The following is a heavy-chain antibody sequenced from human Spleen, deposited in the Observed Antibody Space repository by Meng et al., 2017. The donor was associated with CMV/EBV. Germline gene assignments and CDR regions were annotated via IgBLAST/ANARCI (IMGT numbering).Heavy chain of an antibody. J-gene: IGHJ5*02. D-gene: IGHD3-3*01. CDR1: SYY. CDR3: ARDSVGTIFGVVTGAARCRFDP. V-gene: IGHV4-39*07. CDR2: IYYSGRT. Sequence: SYYWGWIRQPPGKGLEWIGSIYYSGRTYYNPSLKSRVTISVDTSKNQFSLKLSSVTAADTAVYYCARDSVGTIFGVVTGAARCRFDPWGQGTLVTVSS.